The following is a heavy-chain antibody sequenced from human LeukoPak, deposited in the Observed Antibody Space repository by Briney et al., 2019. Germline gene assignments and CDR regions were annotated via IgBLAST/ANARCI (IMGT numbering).Heavy chain of an antibody. CDR3: ASPYYYDSSGYYSGDY. CDR1: GFTFSSYE. V-gene: IGHV3-48*03. D-gene: IGHD3-22*01. CDR2: ISSSGSTI. Sequence: GGCLRLSCAASGFTFSSYEMNWVRQAPGKGLEWVSYISSSGSTIYYADSVKGRFTISRDNAKNSLYLQMNSLRAEDTAVYYCASPYYYDSSGYYSGDYWGQGTLVTVSS. J-gene: IGHJ4*02.